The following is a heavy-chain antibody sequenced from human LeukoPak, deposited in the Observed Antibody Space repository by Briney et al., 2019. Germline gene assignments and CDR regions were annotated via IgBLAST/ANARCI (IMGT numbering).Heavy chain of an antibody. J-gene: IGHJ4*02. CDR3: AKDLGGSGWYLGLYYFDY. V-gene: IGHV3-30*18. D-gene: IGHD6-19*01. CDR1: GLTFSSFA. Sequence: GGSLRLSCAASGLTFSSFAMSWVRQAPGKGLEWVAVISYDGSNKYYADSVKGRFTISRDNSKNTLYLQMNSLRTEDTAVYYCAKDLGGSGWYLGLYYFDYWGQGTLVTVSS. CDR2: ISYDGSNK.